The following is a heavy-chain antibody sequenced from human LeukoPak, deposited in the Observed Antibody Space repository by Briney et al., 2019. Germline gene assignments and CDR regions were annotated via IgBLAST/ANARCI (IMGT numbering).Heavy chain of an antibody. J-gene: IGHJ4*02. CDR1: GFTFSIYA. CDR2: ISGSGGST. CDR3: AKGGDYDSSGYDSDY. D-gene: IGHD3-22*01. Sequence: GGSLRLSCAASGFTFSIYAMSWVRQAPGKGLELVSAISGSGGSTYYADSVKGRFTISRDNSKNTLYLQMNSLRAEDTAVYYCAKGGDYDSSGYDSDYWGQGTLVTVSS. V-gene: IGHV3-23*01.